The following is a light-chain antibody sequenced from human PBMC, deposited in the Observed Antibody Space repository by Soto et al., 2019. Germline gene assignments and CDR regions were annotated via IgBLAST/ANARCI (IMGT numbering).Light chain of an antibody. CDR3: CSYAGGGAWV. CDR2: EVS. V-gene: IGLV2-23*02. Sequence: QPVLTQPASVSGSPGQSITISCTGSSGDIGNYDLVSWYQQIPGKAPQLMIFEVSRRPSRVSDRFSGSKSGNTASLTISGLQAEDEGDFYCCSYAGGGAWVFGGGTKVTVL. J-gene: IGLJ3*02. CDR1: SGDIGNYDL.